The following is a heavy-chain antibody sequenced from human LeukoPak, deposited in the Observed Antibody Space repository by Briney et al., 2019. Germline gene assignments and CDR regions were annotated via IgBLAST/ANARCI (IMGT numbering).Heavy chain of an antibody. Sequence: GGSLRLSCAASGFTFNNYAMNWVRQAPGKGLECVSYIRGCGSNTRYSDAVKGRFLISRDNSKNILYLQMNSLRAEDTAIYYCAKCSASYSNDAFDVWGRGTMVTVSS. V-gene: IGHV3-23*01. D-gene: IGHD3-10*02. CDR2: IRGCGSNT. CDR3: AKCSASYSNDAFDV. CDR1: GFTFNNYA. J-gene: IGHJ3*01.